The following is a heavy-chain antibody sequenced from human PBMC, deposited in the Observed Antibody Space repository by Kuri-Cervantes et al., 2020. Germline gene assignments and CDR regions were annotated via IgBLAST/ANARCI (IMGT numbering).Heavy chain of an antibody. CDR3: ARGVPYGDYADY. Sequence: GSLRLSCTVSGGSISSYYWSWIRQPPGKGLEWIGYIYYSGSTNYNPSLKSRVTISVDTSKNQFSLKLSSVTAADTAVYYCARGVPYGDYADYWDQGTLVTVSS. J-gene: IGHJ4*02. CDR1: GGSISSYY. V-gene: IGHV4-59*01. CDR2: IYYSGST. D-gene: IGHD4-17*01.